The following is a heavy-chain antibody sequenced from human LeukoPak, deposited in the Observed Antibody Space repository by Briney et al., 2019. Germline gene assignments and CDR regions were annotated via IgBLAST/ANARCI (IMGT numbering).Heavy chain of an antibody. CDR1: GFTFSSYV. CDR2: ISDNGVTR. Sequence: GGSLRLSCAASGFTFSSYVMNWVRQAPGKGLEWVSSISDNGVTRYYADSVKGRFTISRDNSKNTLYLQMNSLRAEDTAVYYCAKGGVGARNWFDPWGQGTLVTVSS. D-gene: IGHD1-26*01. CDR3: AKGGVGARNWFDP. J-gene: IGHJ5*02. V-gene: IGHV3-23*01.